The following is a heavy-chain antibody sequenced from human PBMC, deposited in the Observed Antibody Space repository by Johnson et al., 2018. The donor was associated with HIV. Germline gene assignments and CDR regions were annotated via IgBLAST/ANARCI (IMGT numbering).Heavy chain of an antibody. J-gene: IGHJ3*02. CDR1: GFTFSSYA. V-gene: IGHV3-53*01. CDR3: ARGIAVSNWVDI. Sequence: VQLVESGGGLIQRGGSLRLSCAASGFTFSSYAMSWVRQAPGKGLEWVSVIYSGGSTYYADSVTGRFTISRDNSKNTLYLQMTSLRAEDTAVYYCARGIAVSNWVDIWGQGTMVTVSS. CDR2: IYSGGST. D-gene: IGHD6-19*01.